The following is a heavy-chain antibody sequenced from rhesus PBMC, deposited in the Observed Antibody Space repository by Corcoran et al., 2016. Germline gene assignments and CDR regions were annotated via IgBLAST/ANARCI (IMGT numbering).Heavy chain of an antibody. CDR2: IYGNSAST. V-gene: IGHV4-73*01. D-gene: IGHD6-25*01. Sequence: QVKLQQWGDGLVKPSETLSLTCAVYGGSISGSYYWSWYRPPPGKGLEWIGYIYGNSASTNYNPSLKNRVTISKDTSKNQFSLKLSSVTAADTAVYYCAREGIAAAGWVDYWGQGALVTVSS. CDR1: GGSISGSYY. J-gene: IGHJ4*01. CDR3: AREGIAAAGWVDY.